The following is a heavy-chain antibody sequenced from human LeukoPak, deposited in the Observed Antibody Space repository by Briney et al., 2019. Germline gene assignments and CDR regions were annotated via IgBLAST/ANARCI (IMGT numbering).Heavy chain of an antibody. CDR1: GFTFSGYS. CDR2: ISSGSSII. Sequence: GGSLRLSCAASGFTFSGYSMNWVRQAPGKGLEWVSYISSGSSIIYYADSVKGRFTISRDNAKNSLYLQMNSLRAEDTAVYYCASGSGYYWYFDYWGQGTLVTVSS. D-gene: IGHD3-22*01. CDR3: ASGSGYYWYFDY. V-gene: IGHV3-48*04. J-gene: IGHJ4*02.